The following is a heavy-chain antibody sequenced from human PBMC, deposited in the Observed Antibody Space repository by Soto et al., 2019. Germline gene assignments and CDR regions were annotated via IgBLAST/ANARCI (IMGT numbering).Heavy chain of an antibody. CDR1: GGTFSSYA. Sequence: QVQLVQSGAEVKKPGSSVKVSCKASGGTFSSYAISWVRQAPGQGLEWMGGIIPIFGTANYAQKFQGRVTITADESTSTANMELGSRRTEDTAVYYCALDRNLNYLICDILTSFYYGMDVWGQGTTVTVSS. V-gene: IGHV1-69*01. CDR2: IIPIFGTA. D-gene: IGHD3-9*01. CDR3: ALDRNLNYLICDILTSFYYGMDV. J-gene: IGHJ6*02.